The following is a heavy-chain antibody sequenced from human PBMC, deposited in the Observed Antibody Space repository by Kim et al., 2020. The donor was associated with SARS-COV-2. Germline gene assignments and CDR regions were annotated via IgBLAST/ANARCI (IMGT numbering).Heavy chain of an antibody. V-gene: IGHV1-24*01. D-gene: IGHD3-10*02. CDR3: ATLPSGLLWSGDY. J-gene: IGHJ4*02. Sequence: YAQKIQGRVTMTEDTATVTAYMEMSRLRSEDTAVYYCATLPSGLLWSGDYWGQGTLVTVSS.